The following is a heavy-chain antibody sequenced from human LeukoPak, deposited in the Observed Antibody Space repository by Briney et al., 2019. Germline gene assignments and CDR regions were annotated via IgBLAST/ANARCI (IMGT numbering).Heavy chain of an antibody. CDR2: FDPEDGET. V-gene: IGHV1-24*01. D-gene: IGHD1-26*01. J-gene: IGHJ4*02. CDR1: GYTLTELS. Sequence: ASVKVSRKVSGYTLTELSMHWVRQAPGKGLEWMGGFDPEDGETIYAQKFQGRVTMTEDTSTDTAYMELSSLRSEDTAVYYCATALTPVGAIDYWGQGTLVTVSS. CDR3: ATALTPVGAIDY.